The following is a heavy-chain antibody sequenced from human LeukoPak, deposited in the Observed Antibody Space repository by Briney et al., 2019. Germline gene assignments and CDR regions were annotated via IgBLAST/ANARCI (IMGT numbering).Heavy chain of an antibody. J-gene: IGHJ4*02. CDR1: GFTFSSYV. D-gene: IGHD6-19*01. CDR2: ISYDGSNE. V-gene: IGHV3-30*04. Sequence: GGSLRLSCAASGFTFSSYVMHWVRQAPGKGLEWVAIISYDGSNEYYADSVKGRFTISRDNSKNTLYLQMNSLRAADTAVYYCARGTRRIAVALEGPREGNNFDYWGQGTLVTVSS. CDR3: ARGTRRIAVALEGPREGNNFDY.